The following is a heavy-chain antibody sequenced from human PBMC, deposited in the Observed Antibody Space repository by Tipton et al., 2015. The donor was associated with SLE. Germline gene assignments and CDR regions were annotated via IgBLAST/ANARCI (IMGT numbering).Heavy chain of an antibody. J-gene: IGHJ4*02. CDR3: ARLEGDGYKWYFDY. Sequence: TLSLTCTVSGGSMSTCYWNWIRQFPGKGLEWIGYVYYSGTTDYNPSLKSRVTISVDTSKNQFSLKLSSVTAADTAVYYCARLEGDGYKWYFDYWGQGTLVTVPT. CDR1: GGSMSTCY. V-gene: IGHV4-59*01. CDR2: VYYSGTT. D-gene: IGHD5-24*01.